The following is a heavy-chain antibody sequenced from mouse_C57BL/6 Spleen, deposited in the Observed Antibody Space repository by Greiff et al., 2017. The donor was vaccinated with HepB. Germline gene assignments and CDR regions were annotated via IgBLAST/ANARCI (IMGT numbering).Heavy chain of an antibody. V-gene: IGHV1-26*01. J-gene: IGHJ3*01. D-gene: IGHD1-1*01. CDR2: INPNNGGT. CDR3: ASEDPVVARGFAY. CDR1: GYTFTDYY. Sequence: EVQLQQSGPELVKPGASVKISCKASGYTFTDYYMNWVKQSHGKSLEWIGDINPNNGGTSYNQKFKGKATLTVDKSSSTAYMELRSLTSEDSAVYYCASEDPVVARGFAYWGQGTLVTVSA.